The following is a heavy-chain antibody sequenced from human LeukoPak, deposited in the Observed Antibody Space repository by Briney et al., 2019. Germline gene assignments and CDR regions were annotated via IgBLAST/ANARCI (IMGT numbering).Heavy chain of an antibody. D-gene: IGHD3-22*01. J-gene: IGHJ4*02. CDR2: ISYDGSNK. Sequence: LSLTCAVYGGSFSGYYWSWIRQPPGKGLEWVALISYDGSNKYYADSVKGRFTISRDNSKNTLYLQMNSLRAEDTAVYYCAKGYYYDSSGYYQHFDYWGQGTLVTVSS. CDR1: GGSFSGYY. CDR3: AKGYYYDSSGYYQHFDY. V-gene: IGHV3-30*18.